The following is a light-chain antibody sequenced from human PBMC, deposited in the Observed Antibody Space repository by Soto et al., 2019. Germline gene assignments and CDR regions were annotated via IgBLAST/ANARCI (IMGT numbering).Light chain of an antibody. Sequence: DIQMTQSPSTLSASVGDRVTITCRASQSISNWLAWYQQKPGKAPKVLIYKASSLESGVPSRFSGSGSGTEFTLTISSLEPDDFATYFCQHYNSFSWTFGQGTKVDIK. CDR1: QSISNW. CDR3: QHYNSFSWT. J-gene: IGKJ1*01. CDR2: KAS. V-gene: IGKV1-5*03.